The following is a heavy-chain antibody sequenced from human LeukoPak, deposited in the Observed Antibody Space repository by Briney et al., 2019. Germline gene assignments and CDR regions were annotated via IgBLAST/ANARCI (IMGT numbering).Heavy chain of an antibody. CDR2: IYPGDSDT. V-gene: IGHV5-51*01. J-gene: IGHJ6*02. CDR1: GYSFTSYW. D-gene: IGHD3-22*01. Sequence: GESLKISCKGSGYSFTSYWIGWVRQMPGKGLEWMGIIYPGDSDTRYSPSFQGQVTISADKSISTAYLQWSSLKASDTAMYYCARLPHYYDSSGYYSGYYGMDVWGQGTTVTVSS. CDR3: ARLPHYYDSSGYYSGYYGMDV.